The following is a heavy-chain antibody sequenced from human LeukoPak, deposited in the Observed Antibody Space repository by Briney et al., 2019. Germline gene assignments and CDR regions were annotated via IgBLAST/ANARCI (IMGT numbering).Heavy chain of an antibody. Sequence: SETLSLTCTVSGGSISSYYWSWIRQPPGKGLEWIGYIYYSGSTNYNPSLKSRVTISVDTSKNQFSLKLSSVTAADTAVYYCTRGEYSSSWYRPYYFDYWGQGTLVTVSS. D-gene: IGHD6-13*01. CDR2: IYYSGST. CDR1: GGSISSYY. V-gene: IGHV4-59*01. CDR3: TRGEYSSSWYRPYYFDY. J-gene: IGHJ4*02.